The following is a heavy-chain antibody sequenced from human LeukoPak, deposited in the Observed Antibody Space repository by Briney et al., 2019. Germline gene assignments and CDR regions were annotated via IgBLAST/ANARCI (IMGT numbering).Heavy chain of an antibody. CDR1: GFTLSSYA. V-gene: IGHV3-23*01. CDR3: PKAWTPPVFYLDY. CDR2: ISVSGGST. D-gene: IGHD3-16*01. J-gene: IGHJ4*02. Sequence: GGALLHSCSAPGFTLSSYAMSSVRQAPGKGLEWVSVISVSGGSTSYADCVKGRFIISSDNPKNTLYLQMNSLGAEDTAVYYCPKAWTPPVFYLDYWGQGTLVTVSS.